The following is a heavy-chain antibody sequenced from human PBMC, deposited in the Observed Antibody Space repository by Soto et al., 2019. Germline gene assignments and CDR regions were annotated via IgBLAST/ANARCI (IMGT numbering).Heavy chain of an antibody. Sequence: PGGSLRLSCAASGFTFSSYAMSWVRQAPGKGLEWVSAISGSGGSTYYADSVKGRFTISRDNSKNTLYLQMNSLRAEDTAVYYCAKAKISLEWFPNWFDPWGQETLVTVSS. D-gene: IGHD3-3*01. CDR1: GFTFSSYA. V-gene: IGHV3-23*01. CDR3: AKAKISLEWFPNWFDP. CDR2: ISGSGGST. J-gene: IGHJ5*02.